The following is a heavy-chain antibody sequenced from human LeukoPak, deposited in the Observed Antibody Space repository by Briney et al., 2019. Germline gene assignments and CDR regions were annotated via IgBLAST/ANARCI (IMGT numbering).Heavy chain of an antibody. Sequence: PGGSLRLSCAASGFTFDDYAMHRVRQAPGKGLEWVSGISWNSGSIGYADSVKGRFTISRDNAKNSLYLQMNSLRAEDTALYYCARSGSYWAFDIWGQGTMVTVSS. V-gene: IGHV3-9*01. J-gene: IGHJ3*02. CDR3: ARSGSYWAFDI. CDR1: GFTFDDYA. CDR2: ISWNSGSI. D-gene: IGHD1-26*01.